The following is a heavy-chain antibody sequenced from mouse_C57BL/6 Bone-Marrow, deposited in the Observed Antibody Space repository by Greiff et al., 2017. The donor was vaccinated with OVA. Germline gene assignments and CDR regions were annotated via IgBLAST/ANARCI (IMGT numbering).Heavy chain of an antibody. CDR3: ARSGGSSYLSYWYFDV. J-gene: IGHJ1*03. D-gene: IGHD1-1*01. CDR2: IYPRDGST. V-gene: IGHV1-85*01. Sequence: VQVVESGPELVKPGASVKLSCKASGYTFTSYDINWVKQRPGQGLEWIGWIYPRDGSTKYNEEFKGKATLTVDTSSSTAYMELHRLTSEDSAVYFCARSGGSSYLSYWYFDVWGTGTTVTVSS. CDR1: GYTFTSYD.